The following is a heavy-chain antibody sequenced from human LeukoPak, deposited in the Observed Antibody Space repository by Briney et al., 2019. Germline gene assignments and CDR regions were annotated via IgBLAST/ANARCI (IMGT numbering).Heavy chain of an antibody. D-gene: IGHD6-13*01. CDR1: GGSISSSSYY. V-gene: IGHV4-39*01. J-gene: IGHJ5*02. Sequence: SETLSLTCTVSGGSISSSSYYWGWIRQPPGKGLEWIGSIYCSGSTYYNPSLKSRVTISVDTSKNQFSLKLSSVTAADTAVYYCARRVGGQQLVLTEGNWFDPWGQGTLVTVSS. CDR2: IYCSGST. CDR3: ARRVGGQQLVLTEGNWFDP.